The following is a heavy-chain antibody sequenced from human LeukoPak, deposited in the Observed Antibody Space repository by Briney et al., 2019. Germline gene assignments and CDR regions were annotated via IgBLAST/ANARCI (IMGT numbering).Heavy chain of an antibody. CDR1: GFAFHTYA. Sequence: GGSLRLSCAASGFAFHTYAMTWVRQAPAGGLEWVSAISGRGDSTYYPDSAKGRFTISRDNPKNTVYLQMNSLRDGDTAVYYCVRASRGWYYFDYWGQGTLVTVSS. J-gene: IGHJ4*02. D-gene: IGHD6-19*01. CDR3: VRASRGWYYFDY. V-gene: IGHV3-23*01. CDR2: ISGRGDST.